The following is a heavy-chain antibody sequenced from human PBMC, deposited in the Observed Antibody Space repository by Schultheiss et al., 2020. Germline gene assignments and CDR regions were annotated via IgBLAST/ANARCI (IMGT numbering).Heavy chain of an antibody. D-gene: IGHD2-21*02. V-gene: IGHV3-48*01. CDR3: ARDTILTGFDP. CDR2: ISSGSDTI. J-gene: IGHJ5*02. CDR1: GFTFSSYA. Sequence: GGSLRLSCAASGFTFSSYAMSWVRQAPGKGLEWIAYISSGSDTIYYADSVKGRFTISRDNAKNSLYLQMNSLRAEDTAVYYCARDTILTGFDPWGQGTLVTVSS.